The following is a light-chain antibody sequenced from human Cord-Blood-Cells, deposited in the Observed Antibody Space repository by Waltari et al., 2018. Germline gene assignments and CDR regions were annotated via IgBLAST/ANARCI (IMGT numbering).Light chain of an antibody. CDR1: SSDVGGYNS. CDR2: EFS. CDR3: CSYAGSYTWV. J-gene: IGLJ2*01. Sequence: QSALTQPRSVSASPGQSVTIPCTGTSSDVGGYNSVSWYQQHPGKAPKLMIYEFSKRPSGVPDRFSGSKSGNTASLTISGLQAEDEADYYCCSYAGSYTWVFGGGTKLTVL. V-gene: IGLV2-11*01.